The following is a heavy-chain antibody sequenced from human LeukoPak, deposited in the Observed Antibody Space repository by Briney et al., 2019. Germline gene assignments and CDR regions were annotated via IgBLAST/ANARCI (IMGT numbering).Heavy chain of an antibody. Sequence: SETLSLTCTVSGDSISSYFWTWIRQPAGKGLEWIGRIYASGITNYNPSLRSRVTMSVDTSKNQSSLKLSSVTAADTAVYYCAREPLQARPLDVWDKGTPVTVSS. CDR1: GDSISSYF. V-gene: IGHV4-4*07. J-gene: IGHJ6*04. CDR2: IYASGIT. CDR3: AREPLQARPLDV. D-gene: IGHD4-11*01.